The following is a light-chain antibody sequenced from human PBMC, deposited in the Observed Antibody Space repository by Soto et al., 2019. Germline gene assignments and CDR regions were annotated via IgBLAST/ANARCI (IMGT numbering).Light chain of an antibody. CDR1: QSVSLS. CDR2: GAS. Sequence: EIVMTQSPATLSVFLGHSATLSCRASQSVSLSLGWYQMRHSQPPRLLIYGASTRANDIPARFSGSGSGTDYSLTISSLQSEDDAVYFCQQHHIWPSWTFGQGTKVELK. V-gene: IGKV3-15*01. CDR3: QQHHIWPSWT. J-gene: IGKJ1*01.